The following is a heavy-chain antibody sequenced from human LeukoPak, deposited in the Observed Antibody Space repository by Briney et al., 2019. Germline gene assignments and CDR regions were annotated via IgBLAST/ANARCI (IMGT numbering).Heavy chain of an antibody. J-gene: IGHJ4*02. Sequence: PSETPSLTCTVSGGSISSYYWTWIRQPAGKGLEWIGRIYISGITNYNPSLKGRVTMSVDTSKNQFSLKLSSVTAADTAVYYCARENYDILSGYRRSYFDYWGQGTLVTVSS. D-gene: IGHD3-9*01. CDR2: IYISGIT. V-gene: IGHV4-4*07. CDR1: GGSISSYY. CDR3: ARENYDILSGYRRSYFDY.